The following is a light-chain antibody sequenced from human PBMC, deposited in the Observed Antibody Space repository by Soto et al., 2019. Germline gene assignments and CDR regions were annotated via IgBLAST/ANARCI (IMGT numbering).Light chain of an antibody. CDR3: SSYTSRVTVV. CDR1: SSDVGSYNR. Sequence: QSALTQPPSVSGSPGQSVTISCTGTSSDVGSYNRVSWYQQFPGTAPKVMIYEVSNRPSGVPDRFSGSKSGNTASLTISGLQAEDEADYYCSSYTSRVTVVFGGGTKVTVL. J-gene: IGLJ2*01. CDR2: EVS. V-gene: IGLV2-18*02.